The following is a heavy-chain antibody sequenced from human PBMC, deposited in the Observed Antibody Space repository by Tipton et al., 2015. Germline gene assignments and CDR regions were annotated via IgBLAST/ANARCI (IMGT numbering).Heavy chain of an antibody. CDR2: SYYSGST. CDR3: ARVPFDYFDY. V-gene: IGHV4-31*03. Sequence: TLSLTCTVSGDSISSGGYYWSWSRQHPGKGLEWLGYSYYSGSTYYNPSLKSRLTISVDMSKNQFSLKLGSVTAADTAVYYCARVPFDYFDYWGQGTTVTVSS. CDR1: GDSISSGGYY. J-gene: IGHJ4*03.